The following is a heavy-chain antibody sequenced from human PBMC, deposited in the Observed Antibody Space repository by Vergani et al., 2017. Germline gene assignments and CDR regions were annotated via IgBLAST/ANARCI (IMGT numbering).Heavy chain of an antibody. CDR2: IDPSDSYT. CDR3: ARQVAVAGKWWGPYYYYGMDV. J-gene: IGHJ6*02. V-gene: IGHV5-10-1*01. D-gene: IGHD6-19*01. Sequence: EVQLVQPGAEVKKLGESLRIPCKGSGYSFTSYWISWVRQMPGKGLEWMGRIDPSDSYTNYSPSFQGHVTISADKSISTAYLQWSSLKASDTAMYYCARQVAVAGKWWGPYYYYGMDVWGQGTTVTVSS. CDR1: GYSFTSYW.